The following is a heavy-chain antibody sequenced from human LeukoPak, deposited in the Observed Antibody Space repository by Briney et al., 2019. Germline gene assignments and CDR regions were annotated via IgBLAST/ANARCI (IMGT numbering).Heavy chain of an antibody. Sequence: ASVKVSCKASGYTFTTYAITWVRQAPGQGLEWMGWISACNGDTNYAQRLQGRVTMTTDTSTSTAYMELRSLRSDDTAVYYCARGGGDFWSGFYSFYYYGMDVWGQGTTVTVSS. CDR1: GYTFTTYA. J-gene: IGHJ6*02. V-gene: IGHV1-18*01. CDR3: ARGGGDFWSGFYSFYYYGMDV. CDR2: ISACNGDT. D-gene: IGHD3-3*01.